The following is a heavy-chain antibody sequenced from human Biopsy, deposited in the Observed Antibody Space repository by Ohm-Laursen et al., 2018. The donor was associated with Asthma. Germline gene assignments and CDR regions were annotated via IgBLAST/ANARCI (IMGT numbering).Heavy chain of an antibody. J-gene: IGHJ3*02. V-gene: IGHV3-30*01. CDR2: ISKDASTQ. CDR1: GFSFSNFA. CDR3: VRDGTDDAFDI. D-gene: IGHD1-1*01. Sequence: SSLRFSCAASGFSFSNFAIHWVRQAPGKGLEWVGVISKDASTQDYADSVKGRFTMARDNSKNTLDLQMNSLREEDTAVYYCVRDGTDDAFDIWGQGTVVSVSS.